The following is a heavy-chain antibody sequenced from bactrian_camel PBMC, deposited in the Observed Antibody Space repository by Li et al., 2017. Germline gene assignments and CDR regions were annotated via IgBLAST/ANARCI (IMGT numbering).Heavy chain of an antibody. J-gene: IGHJ6*01. CDR1: GGTINDRC. CDR3: TTGEPGEVAGTGALFGC. Sequence: HVQLVESGGDSVHSGGSLRLTCENSGGTINDRCLGWFRQSPGEERKVVATIDSDGSKSYTASVKGRFTISKDNAKSTVYLQMNSLKSEDTALYYCTTGEPGEVAGTGALFGCWGQGTQVTVS. CDR2: IDSDGSK. D-gene: IGHD6*01. V-gene: IGHV3S53*01.